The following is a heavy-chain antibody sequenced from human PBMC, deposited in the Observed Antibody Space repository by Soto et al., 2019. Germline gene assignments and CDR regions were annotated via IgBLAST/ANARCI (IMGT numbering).Heavy chain of an antibody. D-gene: IGHD3-3*01. J-gene: IGHJ6*02. Sequence: SETLSLTCTVSGGSISSYYWSWIRQPPGKGLEWIGYIYYSGSTNYNPSLKSRVTISVDTSKNQFSLKLSSVTAADTAVYYCARLKGQSYYDFWSGCPQSQKNYYYYGMDVWGQGTTVTVSS. CDR1: GGSISSYY. V-gene: IGHV4-59*01. CDR3: ARLKGQSYYDFWSGCPQSQKNYYYYGMDV. CDR2: IYYSGST.